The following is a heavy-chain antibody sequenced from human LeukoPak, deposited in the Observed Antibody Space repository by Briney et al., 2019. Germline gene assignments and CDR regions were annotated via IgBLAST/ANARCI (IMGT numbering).Heavy chain of an antibody. D-gene: IGHD6-13*01. CDR3: ARGQTAAGEIWYFDY. V-gene: IGHV4-59*01. Sequence: SETLSLTCTVSGGSINGYFWSWIRQPPGKGLEWLGHVYFSGSTKYNPSLESRVAILIDTSKRQSSLKLSSVTAADTAVYYCARGQTAAGEIWYFDYWGQGSLLTVAS. CDR1: GGSINGYF. J-gene: IGHJ4*02. CDR2: VYFSGST.